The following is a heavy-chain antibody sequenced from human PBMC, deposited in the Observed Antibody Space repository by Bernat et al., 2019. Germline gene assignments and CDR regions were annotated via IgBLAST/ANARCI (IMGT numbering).Heavy chain of an antibody. J-gene: IGHJ3*02. D-gene: IGHD2-15*01. CDR2: IYYSGST. V-gene: IGHV4-59*08. CDR1: GGSISSYY. CDR3: ARVGVAANGGAFDI. Sequence: QVQLQESGPGLVKPSETLSLTCTVSGGSISSYYWSWIRQPPGKGLEWIGYIYYSGSTNYNPSLKSRVTISVDTSKNQFSLKLSSVTAADTAVYYCARVGVAANGGAFDIWGQGTMVTVSS.